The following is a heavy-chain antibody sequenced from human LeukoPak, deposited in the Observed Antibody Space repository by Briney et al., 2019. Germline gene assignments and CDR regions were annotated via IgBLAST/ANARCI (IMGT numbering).Heavy chain of an antibody. CDR1: GGSISSGDYY. V-gene: IGHV4-61*08. D-gene: IGHD5-18*01. CDR2: IYYSGST. J-gene: IGHJ4*02. Sequence: ASETLSLTCTVSGGSISSGDYYWSWIRQPPGKGLEWIGYIYYSGSTYYNPSLKSRVTMSVDTSKNQFSLKLSSVTAADTAVYYCARDVSGYLKTGIDYWGQGTLVTVSS. CDR3: ARDVSGYLKTGIDY.